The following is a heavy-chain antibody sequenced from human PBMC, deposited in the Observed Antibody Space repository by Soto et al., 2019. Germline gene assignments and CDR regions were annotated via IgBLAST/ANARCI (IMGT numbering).Heavy chain of an antibody. V-gene: IGHV1-46*03. CDR1: GYTFXSYY. CDR3: ARVSEKVTLVGYCSSTSCLPDY. CDR2: INPSGGST. J-gene: IGHJ4*02. D-gene: IGHD2-2*01. Sequence: GASVKVSCKASGYTFXSYYMHWVRQAPGQGLEWMGIINPSGGSTSYAQKFQGRVTMTRDTSTSTVYMELSSLRSEDTAVYYCARVSEKVTLVGYCSSTSCLPDYWGQGTLVTVSS.